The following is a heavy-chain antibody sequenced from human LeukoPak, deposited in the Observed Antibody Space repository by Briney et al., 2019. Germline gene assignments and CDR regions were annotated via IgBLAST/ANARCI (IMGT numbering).Heavy chain of an antibody. J-gene: IGHJ4*02. CDR2: ISSSSSYI. CDR1: GFTFSDYY. Sequence: PGGSLRPSCAASGFTFSDYYMSWIRQAPGKGLEWVSYISSSSSYIYNADSVKGRFTISRDNAKNSLFLQMNSLRAEDTAVYYCARGNTIIGMVHFDHWGQGTLVTVSS. D-gene: IGHD3-9*01. V-gene: IGHV3-11*06. CDR3: ARGNTIIGMVHFDH.